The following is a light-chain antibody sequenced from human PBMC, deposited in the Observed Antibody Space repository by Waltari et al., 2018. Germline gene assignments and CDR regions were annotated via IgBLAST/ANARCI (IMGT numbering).Light chain of an antibody. CDR3: AGWDDSLNGPV. J-gene: IGLJ3*02. CDR2: GDN. CDR1: LYNIDSNT. V-gene: IGLV1-44*01. Sequence: QSVLTQPPSASGTPGQRVTISCSGSLYNIDSNTVTRYRQLPGTAPKLLIYGDNQRPSGVPDRFSGSKSGTSASLAISGLQSADEADYYCAGWDDSLNGPVFGGGTKLTVL.